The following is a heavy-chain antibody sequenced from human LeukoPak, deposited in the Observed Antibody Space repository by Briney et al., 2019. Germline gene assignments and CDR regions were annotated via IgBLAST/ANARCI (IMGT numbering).Heavy chain of an antibody. V-gene: IGHV4-4*07. CDR1: GGSLSNYY. CDR2: IYTSGST. CDR3: ARVRFDWLLVDY. Sequence: SETLSLTCTVSGGSLSNYYWTWIRQPPGKGLEWIGRIYTSGSTNYNPSLKSRVTMSVDTSKNQFSLKLSSVTAADTAVYYCARVRFDWLLVDYWGQGTLVTVSS. J-gene: IGHJ4*02. D-gene: IGHD3-9*01.